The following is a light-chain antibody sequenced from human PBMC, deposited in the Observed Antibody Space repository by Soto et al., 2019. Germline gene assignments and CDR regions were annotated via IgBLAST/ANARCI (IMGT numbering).Light chain of an antibody. V-gene: IGKV1-5*01. CDR1: QSISSW. CDR3: QQYENYWT. J-gene: IGKJ1*01. Sequence: DIQMTQSPSTLSATAGDRVTITCRASQSISSWLAWYQPNPGKAPKLLIYDASNLDSGFPSRFSGSGSGTEFSLTISNLQPDDCATYYCQQYENYWTFGQGTRVEIK. CDR2: DAS.